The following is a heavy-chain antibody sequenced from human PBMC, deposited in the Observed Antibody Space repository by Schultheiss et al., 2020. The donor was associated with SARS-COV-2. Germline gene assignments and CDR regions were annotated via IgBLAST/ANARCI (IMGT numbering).Heavy chain of an antibody. J-gene: IGHJ4*02. CDR1: GFTFSSYW. Sequence: GGSLRLSCAASGFTFSSYWMSWVRQAPGKGLEWVANIKQDGSEKYYVDSVKGRFTISRDNAKNSLYLQMNSLRAEDTAVYYCARGHDYVWGSYRELDYWGQGTLVTVSS. CDR3: ARGHDYVWGSYRELDY. CDR2: IKQDGSEK. D-gene: IGHD3-16*02. V-gene: IGHV3-7*01.